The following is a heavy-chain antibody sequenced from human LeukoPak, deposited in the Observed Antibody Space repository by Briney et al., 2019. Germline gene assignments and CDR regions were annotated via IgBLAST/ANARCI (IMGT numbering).Heavy chain of an antibody. CDR3: ARGDSTVHWFDP. D-gene: IGHD2-2*01. Sequence: SETLSLTCTVSGGSISSGGYYWSWIRQHPGKGLEWIGYIYYSGSTYYNPSLKSRVTISIDTSKNQFSLKLSSVTAADTAVYYCARGDSTVHWFDPWGQGTLATVSS. V-gene: IGHV4-31*03. CDR1: GGSISSGGYY. CDR2: IYYSGST. J-gene: IGHJ5*02.